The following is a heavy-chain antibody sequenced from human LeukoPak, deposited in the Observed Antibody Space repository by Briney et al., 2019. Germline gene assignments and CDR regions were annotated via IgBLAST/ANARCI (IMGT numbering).Heavy chain of an antibody. CDR1: GFTFSRNG. CDR2: IWYDGSNE. CDR3: AKDRDYIMGIVDY. V-gene: IGHV3-33*06. Sequence: PGGSLRLSCAASGFTFSRNGMHWVRQAPGKGLEWGAVIWYDGSNEYYADSVKGRFTVSRDNSKNTMYLQMNSLRAEDTAVYYCAKDRDYIMGIVDYWGQGTLVTVSS. J-gene: IGHJ4*02. D-gene: IGHD4/OR15-4a*01.